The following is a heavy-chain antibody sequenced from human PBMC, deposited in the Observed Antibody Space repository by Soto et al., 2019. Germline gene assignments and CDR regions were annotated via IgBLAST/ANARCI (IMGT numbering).Heavy chain of an antibody. CDR3: ARDMIPSLGGFDP. V-gene: IGHV4-39*02. CDR1: GGSISSSSYY. J-gene: IGHJ5*02. Sequence: QLQLQESGPGLVKPSETLSLTCTVSGGSISSSSYYWGWIRQPPGKGLEWIGSIYYSGSTYYNPSLTSRVTISVDTSKNQFSLKLSSVTAADTAVYYCARDMIPSLGGFDPWGQGTLVTVSS. CDR2: IYYSGST. D-gene: IGHD3-16*01.